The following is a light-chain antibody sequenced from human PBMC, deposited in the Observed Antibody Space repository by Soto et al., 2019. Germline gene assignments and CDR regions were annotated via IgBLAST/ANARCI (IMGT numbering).Light chain of an antibody. CDR3: QQYSSYSPLT. V-gene: IGKV1-5*01. J-gene: IGKJ4*01. CDR1: QSISSW. Sequence: DIQMTQSPSTLSASVGDRVTITCRASQSISSWLAWYQQKPGKAPKLLIYDAYSLESGTPSRFSGTRSATEFTITIDNVQHEDFETNYCQQYSSYSPLTFGGGTKVEIK. CDR2: DAY.